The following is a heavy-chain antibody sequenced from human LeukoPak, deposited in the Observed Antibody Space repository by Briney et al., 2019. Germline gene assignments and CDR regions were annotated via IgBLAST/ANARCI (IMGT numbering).Heavy chain of an antibody. CDR3: ARGNASWYGPLDY. V-gene: IGHV3-30-3*01. Sequence: SGGSLRLSCAASGFTFSDYYMSWIRQAPGKGLEWVAVISYDGSNKYYADSVKGRFTISRDNSKNTLYLQMNSLRAEDTAVYYCARGNASWYGPLDYWGQGTLVTVSS. D-gene: IGHD6-13*01. J-gene: IGHJ4*02. CDR1: GFTFSDYY. CDR2: ISYDGSNK.